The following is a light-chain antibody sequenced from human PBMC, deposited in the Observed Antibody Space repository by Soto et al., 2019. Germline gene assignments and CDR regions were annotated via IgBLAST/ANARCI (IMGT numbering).Light chain of an antibody. J-gene: IGKJ5*01. CDR3: QQRHNWPIT. V-gene: IGKV3D-15*01. CDR2: DTS. Sequence: EIVMTQSPATLSVSPWERATLSCRASQSVSSNLAWYQQKPGQPPRLLIYDTSTRATGVPARFSGSGSGTDVTLTISGLEPADLGVYYCQQRHNWPITFGQGTRLEIK. CDR1: QSVSSN.